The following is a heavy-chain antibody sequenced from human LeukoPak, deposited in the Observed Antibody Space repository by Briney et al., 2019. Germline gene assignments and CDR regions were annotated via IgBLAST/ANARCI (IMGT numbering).Heavy chain of an antibody. CDR3: ARGSVGATLHWYFDL. CDR2: IYYSGST. Sequence: SETLSLTCTVSGGSISSYYWSWIRQPPGKGLEWIGYIYYSGSTYYNPSLKSRVTISVDTSKNQFSLKLSSVTAADTAVYYCARGSVGATLHWYFDLWGRGTLVTVSS. J-gene: IGHJ2*01. CDR1: GGSISSYY. D-gene: IGHD1-26*01. V-gene: IGHV4-59*12.